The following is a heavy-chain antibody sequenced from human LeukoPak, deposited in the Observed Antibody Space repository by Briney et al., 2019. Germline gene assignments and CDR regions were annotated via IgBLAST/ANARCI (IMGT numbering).Heavy chain of an antibody. Sequence: PGGSLRLSCAASEFTFSTFWMSWVRQAPGKGLERVANIKADGSVKHYVDSMEGRFSISRDNARSSLYLQMNSLRAEDTAVYYCVRDSDYQRNSGGRYAHYDALDIWGHGTMVTVSS. D-gene: IGHD2-21*01. CDR1: EFTFSTFW. V-gene: IGHV3-7*01. J-gene: IGHJ3*02. CDR3: VRDSDYQRNSGGRYAHYDALDI. CDR2: IKADGSVK.